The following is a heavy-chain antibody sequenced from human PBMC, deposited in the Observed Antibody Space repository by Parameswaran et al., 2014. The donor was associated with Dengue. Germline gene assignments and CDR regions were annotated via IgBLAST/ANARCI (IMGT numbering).Heavy chain of an antibody. CDR2: SSYPWIT. CDR3: ARSLQAGAYDPGY. D-gene: IGHD5-12*01. J-gene: IGHJ4*02. V-gene: IGHV1-69*02. Sequence: RLVRQAWTRLEWMEGSSYPWITNYAQKFQGRVTITTDKSTTTAYMDLSSLISEDTAVYYCARSLQAGAYDPGYWGQGTLVTVSS.